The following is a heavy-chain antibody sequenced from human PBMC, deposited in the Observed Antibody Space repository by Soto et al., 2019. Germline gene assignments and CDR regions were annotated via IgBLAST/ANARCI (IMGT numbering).Heavy chain of an antibody. Sequence: PGGSLRLSXAASGFTFSSYEMNWVRQAPGKGLEWVSYISSSGSTIYYADSVKGRFTISRDNAKNSLYLQMNSLRAEDTAVYYCARESSGYSYGTTGFFDYWGQGTLVTVSS. CDR1: GFTFSSYE. J-gene: IGHJ4*02. CDR3: ARESSGYSYGTTGFFDY. CDR2: ISSSGSTI. V-gene: IGHV3-48*03. D-gene: IGHD5-18*01.